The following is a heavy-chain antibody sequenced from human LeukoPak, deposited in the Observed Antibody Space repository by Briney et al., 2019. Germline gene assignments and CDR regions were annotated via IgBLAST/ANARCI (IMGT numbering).Heavy chain of an antibody. J-gene: IGHJ4*02. V-gene: IGHV3-9*01. CDR2: ISWNSGSI. D-gene: IGHD2/OR15-2a*01. CDR1: GFTFDDYA. Sequence: GGSLRLSCAASGFTFDDYAMHWVRQAPGKGLEWVSGISWNSGSIGYADSVKGRFTFSRDNAKNSLYLQMNSLRAEDTAVYYCARIRSPTCYDYWGQGTLVTVSS. CDR3: ARIRSPTCYDY.